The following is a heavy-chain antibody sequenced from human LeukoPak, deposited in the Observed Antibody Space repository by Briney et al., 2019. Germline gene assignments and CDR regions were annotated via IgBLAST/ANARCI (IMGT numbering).Heavy chain of an antibody. D-gene: IGHD1-26*01. J-gene: IGHJ1*01. CDR2: MHNTGST. CDR1: GGSINSSSYY. V-gene: IGHV4-39*01. Sequence: SETLSLTCTVSGGSINSSSYYWGWVRQPPGKGLEWIGSMHNTGSTSYNPSLKGRVTISVDTSKNQFSLKVSSVTAADTAVYYCARRGTIDSGRPWSWGQGTLVTVSA. CDR3: ARRGTIDSGRPWS.